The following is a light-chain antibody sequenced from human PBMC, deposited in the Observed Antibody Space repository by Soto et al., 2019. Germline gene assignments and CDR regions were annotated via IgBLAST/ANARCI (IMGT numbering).Light chain of an antibody. CDR2: DVS. V-gene: IGKV1-5*01. J-gene: IGKJ1*01. Sequence: DIQITQSPCTVSASVGDIARLTCRGSQNIERWQAWYQQKPGKAPKLLLYDVSTLERGVPSRFSGSGSATEFTLTISDLQPDDFATYYCQQYQSETWTFGQGTKVDI. CDR3: QQYQSETWT. CDR1: QNIERW.